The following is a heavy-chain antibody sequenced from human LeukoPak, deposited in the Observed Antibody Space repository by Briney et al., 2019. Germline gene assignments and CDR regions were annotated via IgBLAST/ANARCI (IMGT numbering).Heavy chain of an antibody. CDR3: ASSDYYDSSGYPRDAFDI. CDR2: IYYSGST. CDR1: GGSISSSSYY. V-gene: IGHV4-39*01. Sequence: SETLSLTCTVSGGSISSSSYYWGWIRQPPGKGVEWIGSIYYSGSTYYNPSLKSRVTISVDTSKNQFSLKLSSVTAADTAVYYCASSDYYDSSGYPRDAFDIWGQGTMVTVSS. D-gene: IGHD3-22*01. J-gene: IGHJ3*02.